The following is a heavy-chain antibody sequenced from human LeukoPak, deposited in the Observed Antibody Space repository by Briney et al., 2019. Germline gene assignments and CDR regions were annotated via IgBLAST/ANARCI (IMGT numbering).Heavy chain of an antibody. CDR3: AKPETYYYDSSGYYYGY. D-gene: IGHD3-22*01. CDR1: GFTFSSYA. V-gene: IGHV3-23*01. Sequence: GGSLRLSCAASGFTFSSYAMSWVAQAPGRALVWVSSISGSGGGTDYADSVKGRLTISRDNSKNTLYLQMNSLRAEDTAVYYCAKPETYYYDSSGYYYGYWGQGTLVTVSS. CDR2: ISGSGGGT. J-gene: IGHJ4*02.